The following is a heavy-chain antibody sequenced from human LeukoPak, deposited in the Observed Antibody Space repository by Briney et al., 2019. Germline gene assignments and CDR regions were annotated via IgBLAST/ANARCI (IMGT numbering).Heavy chain of an antibody. J-gene: IGHJ4*02. V-gene: IGHV1-2*02. Sequence: ASVKVSCKASGYTFSDYYIYWVRQAPGQGLEWMGWINPKSGGPHYAQKFQGRAIMTRDTSINTAYMDLSRLRSGDTAVCYCAKGLRHFDWLSPFDYWGQGTLVTVSS. CDR1: GYTFSDYY. CDR2: INPKSGGP. D-gene: IGHD3-9*01. CDR3: AKGLRHFDWLSPFDY.